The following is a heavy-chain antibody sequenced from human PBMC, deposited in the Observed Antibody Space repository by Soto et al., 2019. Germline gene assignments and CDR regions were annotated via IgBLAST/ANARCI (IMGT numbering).Heavy chain of an antibody. V-gene: IGHV5-51*01. D-gene: IGHD3-22*01. J-gene: IGHJ4*02. CDR2: IYPGDSDT. CDR1: GYTFTNYW. CDR3: ARYDSRGDYFDY. Sequence: GESLKISCKGSGYTFTNYWIGWVRQMSGKGLEWMGGIYPGDSDTRNSPSFQGQVTFSVDKSISTALLQWSSLKASDTAMYYCARYDSRGDYFDYWGKRTLVTVSS.